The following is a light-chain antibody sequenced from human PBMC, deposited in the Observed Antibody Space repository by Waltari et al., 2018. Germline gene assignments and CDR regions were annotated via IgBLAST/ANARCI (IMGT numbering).Light chain of an antibody. J-gene: IGLJ1*01. CDR3: SSYTTSRTYV. V-gene: IGLV2-14*01. CDR1: NSDGGRYNF. CDR2: EVT. Sequence: QSALTQPASVSGSPGQSITISCTGTNSDGGRYNFVSWYQQHPGEAPKLMIFEVTNRPSGVSNRFSGSKSGNTASLIISGLQGEDEADYYCSSYTTSRTYVFGTGTKVTVL.